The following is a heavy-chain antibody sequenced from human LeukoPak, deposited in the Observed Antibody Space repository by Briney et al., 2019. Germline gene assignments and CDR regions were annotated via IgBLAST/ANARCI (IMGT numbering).Heavy chain of an antibody. J-gene: IGHJ6*02. CDR3: ARDPGVVGATRYYYYYGMDV. V-gene: IGHV1-2*02. CDR1: GYTFTSYY. D-gene: IGHD1-26*01. Sequence: ASVKVSCKASGYTFTSYYMHWVRQAPGQGLEWMGWINPNSGGTNYAQKFQGRVTMTRDTSISTAYMELSRLRSDDTAVYYCARDPGVVGATRYYYYYGMDVWGQGTTVTVSS. CDR2: INPNSGGT.